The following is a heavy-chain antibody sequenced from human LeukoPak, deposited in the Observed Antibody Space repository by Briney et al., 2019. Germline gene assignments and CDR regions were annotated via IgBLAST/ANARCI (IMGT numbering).Heavy chain of an antibody. Sequence: PSETLSLTCTVSGVSISSISYYWGWIRQPPGKGLEWIGNIYYSGSTYYNPSLKSRVTISVDTSKNQFSLKVTSVTAADTAVYYCARHNRVVPHDYWGQGTLVTVSS. V-gene: IGHV4-39*01. CDR2: IYYSGST. CDR1: GVSISSISYY. CDR3: ARHNRVVPHDY. J-gene: IGHJ4*02. D-gene: IGHD2-15*01.